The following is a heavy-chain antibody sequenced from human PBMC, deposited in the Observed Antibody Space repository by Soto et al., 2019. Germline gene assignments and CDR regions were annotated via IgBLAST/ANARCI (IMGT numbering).Heavy chain of an antibody. D-gene: IGHD6-19*01. Sequence: SVKVSCKASGGTFSSYAISWVRQAPGQGLEWMGGITPIFGTANYAQKFQGRVTITADESTSTAYMELSSLRSEDTAVYYCARDRGIAVASFDYWGQGTLVTVSS. CDR3: ARDRGIAVASFDY. CDR1: GGTFSSYA. CDR2: ITPIFGTA. V-gene: IGHV1-69*13. J-gene: IGHJ4*02.